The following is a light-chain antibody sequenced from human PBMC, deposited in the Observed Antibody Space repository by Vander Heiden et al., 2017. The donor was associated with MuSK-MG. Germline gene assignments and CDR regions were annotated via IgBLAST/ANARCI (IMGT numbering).Light chain of an antibody. CDR3: QQYGSSSWT. J-gene: IGKJ1*01. CDR1: QSVSRNY. CDR2: GAS. Sequence: EIVLTQSPGTLSLSPGERATLSCRASQSVSRNYLAWYQKKPGRAPRLLIYGASNRATGIPDFTLSISRLEPEDFAVYYCQQYGSSSWTFGQGTKVEIK. V-gene: IGKV3-20*01.